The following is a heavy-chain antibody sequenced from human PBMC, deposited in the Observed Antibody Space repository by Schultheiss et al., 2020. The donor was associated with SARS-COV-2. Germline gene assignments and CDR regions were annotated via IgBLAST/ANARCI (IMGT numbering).Heavy chain of an antibody. J-gene: IGHJ4*02. CDR3: ARGVPAAIPFDY. CDR1: GGSISSYY. Sequence: SETLSLTCTVSGGSISSYYWSWIRQPAGKGLEWIGEINHSGSTYYNPSLKSRVTISVDTSKNQFSLKLSSVTAADTAVYYCARGVPAAIPFDYWGQGTLVTVSS. CDR2: INHSGST. V-gene: IGHV4-34*01. D-gene: IGHD2-2*02.